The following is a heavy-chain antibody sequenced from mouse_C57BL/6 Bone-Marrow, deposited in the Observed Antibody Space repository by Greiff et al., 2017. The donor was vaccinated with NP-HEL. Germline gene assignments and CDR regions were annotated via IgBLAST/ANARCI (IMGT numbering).Heavy chain of an antibody. Sequence: DVKLQESEGGLVQPGSSMKLSCTASGFTFSDYYMAWVRQVPEKGLEWVANINYDGSSTYYLDSLKSRFIISRDNAKNILYLQMSSLKSEDTATYYCARGGNYYGSSSWFAYWGQGTLVTVSA. CDR2: INYDGSST. CDR1: GFTFSDYY. CDR3: ARGGNYYGSSSWFAY. V-gene: IGHV5-16*01. J-gene: IGHJ3*01. D-gene: IGHD1-1*01.